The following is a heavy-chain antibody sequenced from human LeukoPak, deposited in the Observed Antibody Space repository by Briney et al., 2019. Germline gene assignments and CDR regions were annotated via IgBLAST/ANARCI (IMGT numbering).Heavy chain of an antibody. J-gene: IGHJ4*02. Sequence: SETLSLTCAVYGGSFSGYYWSWIRQPPGKGLEWIGEINHSGSTNYNPSLKSRVTISVDTSKNQFSLKLSSVTAADTAVYYCASGLSYFDYWGQGTLVTVSS. CDR2: INHSGST. CDR1: GGSFSGYY. CDR3: ASGLSYFDY. V-gene: IGHV4-34*01.